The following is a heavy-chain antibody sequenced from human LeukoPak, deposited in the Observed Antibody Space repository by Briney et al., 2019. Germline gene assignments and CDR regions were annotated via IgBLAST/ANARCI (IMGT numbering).Heavy chain of an antibody. J-gene: IGHJ3*02. D-gene: IGHD2-15*01. CDR2: IYYSGST. Sequence: SETLSLTCTVSGGSISSYYWSWIRQPPGKGLEWIGYIYYSGSTNYNPSLKSRVTISVDTSKNQFSLKLSSVTAADTAVYYCAGAATLGAFDIWGQGTMVTVSS. CDR3: AGAATLGAFDI. V-gene: IGHV4-59*08. CDR1: GGSISSYY.